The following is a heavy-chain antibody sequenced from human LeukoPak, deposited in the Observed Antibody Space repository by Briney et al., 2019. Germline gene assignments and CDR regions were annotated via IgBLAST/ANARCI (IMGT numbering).Heavy chain of an antibody. CDR2: IYYSGTT. CDR3: ARVDTQGVPSP. CDR1: GGSISSSDYF. Sequence: SETLSLTCTVSGGSISSSDYFWGWLRQPPGKGLEWIASIYYSGTTHYNPSLKSRVTMSVDTSKNQFSLKLSSVTAADTAVYYCARVDTQGVPSPWGQGTLVTVSS. J-gene: IGHJ5*02. D-gene: IGHD3-16*01. V-gene: IGHV4-39*01.